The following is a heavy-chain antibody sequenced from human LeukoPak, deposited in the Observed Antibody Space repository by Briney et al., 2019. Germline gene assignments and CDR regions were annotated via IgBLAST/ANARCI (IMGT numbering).Heavy chain of an antibody. CDR3: AKEGYSRGYYSYYYMDV. CDR1: GFTFSSYS. J-gene: IGHJ6*03. V-gene: IGHV3-30*18. CDR2: ISYDGSNK. Sequence: PGGSLRLSCAASGFTFSSYSMNWVRQAPGKGLEWVTAISYDGSNKYYADSVKGRFTISRDNSKNTLYVQKNRLRAEDTAVYYCAKEGYSRGYYSYYYMDVWGKGTTVTVSS. D-gene: IGHD6-13*01.